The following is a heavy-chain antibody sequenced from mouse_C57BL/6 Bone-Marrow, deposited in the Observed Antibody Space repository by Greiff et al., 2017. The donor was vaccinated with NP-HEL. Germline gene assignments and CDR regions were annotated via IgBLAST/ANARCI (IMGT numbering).Heavy chain of an antibody. CDR3: AKEGVTTGGAY. D-gene: IGHD1-1*01. CDR2: IYPRSGNT. CDR1: GYTFTSYG. Sequence: VHLVESGAELARPGASVKLSCKASGYTFTSYGISWVKQRTGQGLEWIGEIYPRSGNTYYNEKFKGKATLTADKSSSTAYMELRSLTSEDSAVYFCAKEGVTTGGAYWGQGTLVTVSA. V-gene: IGHV1-81*01. J-gene: IGHJ3*01.